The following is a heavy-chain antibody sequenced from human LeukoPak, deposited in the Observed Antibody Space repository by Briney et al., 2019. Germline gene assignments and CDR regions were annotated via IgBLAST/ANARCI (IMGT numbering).Heavy chain of an antibody. J-gene: IGHJ5*02. D-gene: IGHD3-16*01. V-gene: IGHV1-24*01. CDR1: GYTLSELS. CDR3: ARDFSGEWEQVTGWWLDP. CDR2: FDPADNET. Sequence: GASVKVSCEVSGYTLSELSMHWVRQAPGKGLEWMGRFDPADNETIYAQKFQGRVTMTEDTSTDTAYMELSSLRSEDTAVYYCARDFSGEWEQVTGWWLDPWGQGTLVIVSS.